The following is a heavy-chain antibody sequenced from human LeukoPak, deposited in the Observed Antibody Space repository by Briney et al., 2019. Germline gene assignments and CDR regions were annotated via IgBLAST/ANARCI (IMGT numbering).Heavy chain of an antibody. CDR1: GITFSSFA. J-gene: IGHJ5*02. Sequence: PGGSLRLSCAASGITFSSFATHWVRQPPGKGLEWVAVISRDGNTKMYSDSVKGRFTIFRDDSKNTLYLQLNSLRPEDTAMYYCAREITVAGNDKRFDPWGQGTLVSVSS. CDR2: ISRDGNTK. D-gene: IGHD6-19*01. CDR3: AREITVAGNDKRFDP. V-gene: IGHV3-30-3*01.